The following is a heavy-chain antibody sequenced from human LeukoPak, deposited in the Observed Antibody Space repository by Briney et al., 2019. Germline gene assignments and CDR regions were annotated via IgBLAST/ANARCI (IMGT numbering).Heavy chain of an antibody. J-gene: IGHJ4*02. CDR2: INHSGST. D-gene: IGHD5-18*01. CDR3: ARERGGYSD. Sequence: PSETLSLTCTVSGGSISSYYWSWIRQPPGKGLEWIGEINHSGSTNYNPSLKSRVTISVDTSKNQFSLKLSSVTAADTAVYYCARERGGYSDWGQGTLVTVSS. CDR1: GGSISSYY. V-gene: IGHV4-34*01.